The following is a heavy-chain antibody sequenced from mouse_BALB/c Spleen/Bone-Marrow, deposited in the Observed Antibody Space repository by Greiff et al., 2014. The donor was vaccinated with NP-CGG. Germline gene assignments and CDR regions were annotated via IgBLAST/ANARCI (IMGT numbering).Heavy chain of an antibody. CDR2: IDPETGGT. CDR1: GYTFTDYE. CDR3: TRLDSSGYGAY. V-gene: IGHV1-15*01. D-gene: IGHD3-2*01. Sequence: QVQLKESGAELVRSGASVTLSCKASGYTFTDYEMHWLKQTPVHGLEWIGAIDPETGGTAYNQKFKGRATLTTDKSSSTAYMELRSLTSEDSAVYYCTRLDSSGYGAYWGQGTLVTVSA. J-gene: IGHJ3*01.